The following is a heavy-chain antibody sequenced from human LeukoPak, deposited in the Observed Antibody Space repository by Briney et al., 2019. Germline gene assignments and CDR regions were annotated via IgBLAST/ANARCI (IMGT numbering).Heavy chain of an antibody. V-gene: IGHV4-34*01. D-gene: IGHD2-15*01. CDR3: ARDIFYCSGGSCYNY. CDR2: INHSGST. CDR1: GGSFSGYY. Sequence: SETLSLTCAVYGGSFSGYYWSWIRQPPGKGLEWIGEINHSGSTNYNPSLKSRVTISVDTSKNQFSLKLSSVTAADTAVYYCARDIFYCSGGSCYNYWGQGTLVTVSS. J-gene: IGHJ4*02.